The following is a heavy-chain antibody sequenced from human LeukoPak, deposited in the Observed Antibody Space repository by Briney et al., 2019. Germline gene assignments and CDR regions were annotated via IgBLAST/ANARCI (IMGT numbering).Heavy chain of an antibody. CDR2: INHSGST. CDR3: ARQKRRRDGYNWKTKNNWFDP. Sequence: SETLSLTCTVSGASISGTAYYWGWVRQPPRKGLEWIGEINHSGSTNYNPSLKSRVTISVDTSKNQFSLKLSSVTAADTAVYYCARQKRRRDGYNWKTKNNWFDPWGQGTLVTVSS. J-gene: IGHJ5*02. V-gene: IGHV4-39*01. D-gene: IGHD5-24*01. CDR1: GASISGTAYY.